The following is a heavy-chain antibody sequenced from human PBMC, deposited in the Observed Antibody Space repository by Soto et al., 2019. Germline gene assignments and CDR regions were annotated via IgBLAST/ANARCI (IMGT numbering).Heavy chain of an antibody. V-gene: IGHV1-18*01. D-gene: IGHD3-3*01. Sequence: GASVKVSCKASGYTFTSYGISWVRQAPGQGLEWMGWISAYNGNTNYAQKLQGRVTMTTDTSTSTAYMELRSLRSDDTAVYYCARIHYDFWSGFVYYYYMDVWGKGTTVTVSS. CDR1: GYTFTSYG. J-gene: IGHJ6*03. CDR2: ISAYNGNT. CDR3: ARIHYDFWSGFVYYYYMDV.